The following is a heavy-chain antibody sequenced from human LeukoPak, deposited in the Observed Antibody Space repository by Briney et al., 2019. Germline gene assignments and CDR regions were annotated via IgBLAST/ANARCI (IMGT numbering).Heavy chain of an antibody. J-gene: IGHJ5*02. Sequence: SVKVSCKASGGTFSSYAISWVRQAPGQGLEWMGGIIPIFGTANYAQKFQGRVTITADESTSTAYMELSSLRSEDTAVYYCARGIPLPAAILDWFDPWGQGTLVTVSS. D-gene: IGHD2-2*02. CDR3: ARGIPLPAAILDWFDP. CDR1: GGTFSSYA. V-gene: IGHV1-69*13. CDR2: IIPIFGTA.